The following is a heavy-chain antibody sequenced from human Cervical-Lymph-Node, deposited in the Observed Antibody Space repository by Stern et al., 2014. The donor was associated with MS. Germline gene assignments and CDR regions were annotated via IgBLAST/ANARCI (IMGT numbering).Heavy chain of an antibody. CDR1: GYSFTKSW. V-gene: IGHV5-51*03. J-gene: IGHJ4*02. CDR3: ARLKGSLTRGTYFDF. D-gene: IGHD4-17*01. CDR2: IYPGDSDT. Sequence: EVQLVESGAEVEKPGDSLKISCKGSGYSFTKSWIGWVRQMPGKGLEWMGFIYPGDSDTRYRPSFQGQVTISADKSIHTDYLQWSSLKASDTAIYYCARLKGSLTRGTYFDFWGQGTLVSVSS.